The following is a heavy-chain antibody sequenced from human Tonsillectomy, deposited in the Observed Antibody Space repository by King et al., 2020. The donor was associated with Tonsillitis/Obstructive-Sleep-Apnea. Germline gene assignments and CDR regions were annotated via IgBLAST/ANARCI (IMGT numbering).Heavy chain of an antibody. D-gene: IGHD2-2*01. CDR2: IYYSGST. CDR3: ARVGSTSEGNWFDP. V-gene: IGHV4-59*01. Sequence: QLQESGPGLVKPSETLSLTCTVSGGSISSYYWSWIRQPPGKGLDWSGYIYYSGSTNYNPSLKSRVTISVDTSKNQFSLKLSSVTAADTAVYYCARVGSTSEGNWFDPWGQGTLVTVSS. CDR1: GGSISSYY. J-gene: IGHJ5*02.